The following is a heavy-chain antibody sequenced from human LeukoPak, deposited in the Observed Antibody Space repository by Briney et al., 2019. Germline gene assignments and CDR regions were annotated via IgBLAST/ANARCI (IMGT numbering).Heavy chain of an antibody. CDR2: ISSSSSTI. Sequence: PGGSLRLSCAASEFILSDYSMNWVRQAPGKGLEWVSYISSSSSTIHYADSVKGRFTISRDKAKNSLFLQMNSLRGEDTAVYYCLRGDRRDYWGQGTLVTVSS. CDR1: EFILSDYS. V-gene: IGHV3-48*01. J-gene: IGHJ4*02. CDR3: LRGDRRDY.